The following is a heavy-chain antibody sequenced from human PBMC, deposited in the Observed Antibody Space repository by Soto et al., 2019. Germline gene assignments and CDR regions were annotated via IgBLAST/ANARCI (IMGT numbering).Heavy chain of an antibody. Sequence: QVQLVQSGAEVKKPGSSVKVSCKASGGTFSSYAISWVRQAPGQGLEWMGGIIPIFGTANYAQKCQGRVTITADASTSTAYMELSSLRSEDTAVYYCARNGVYYDSSGYYQPYWYFDLWGRGTLVTVSS. CDR2: IIPIFGTA. CDR1: GGTFSSYA. D-gene: IGHD3-22*01. V-gene: IGHV1-69*12. J-gene: IGHJ2*01. CDR3: ARNGVYYDSSGYYQPYWYFDL.